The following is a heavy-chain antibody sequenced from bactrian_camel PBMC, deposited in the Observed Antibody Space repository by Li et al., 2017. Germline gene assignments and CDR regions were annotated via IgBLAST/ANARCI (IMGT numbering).Heavy chain of an antibody. V-gene: IGHV3S40*01. D-gene: IGHD2*01. Sequence: DVQLVESGGGLVQPGGSLRLSCAASGLLVSTYYMTWVRQAPGKGLEWVSAIASGGGSTYYADSVKGRFSLSKDSAKNTLYLQMNSLKPEDTAMYYCVAELDWGPAGGYCPPWNYQYSYWGQGTQVTVS. CDR2: IASGGGST. J-gene: IGHJ4*01. CDR3: VAELDWGPAGGYCPPWNYQYSY. CDR1: GLLVSTYY.